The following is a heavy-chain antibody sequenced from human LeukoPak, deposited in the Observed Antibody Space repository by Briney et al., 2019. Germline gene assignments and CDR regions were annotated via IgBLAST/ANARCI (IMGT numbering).Heavy chain of an antibody. D-gene: IGHD3-3*01. CDR3: ARDGRFSTKSTNWFDP. V-gene: IGHV1-69*04. CDR2: IIPILGIA. J-gene: IGHJ5*02. Sequence: SVKVSCKASGYTFTSYDINWVRQATGQGLEWMGRIIPILGIANYAQKFQGRVTITADKSTSTAYMELSSLRSEDTAVYYCARDGRFSTKSTNWFDPWGRGTLVTVSS. CDR1: GYTFTSYD.